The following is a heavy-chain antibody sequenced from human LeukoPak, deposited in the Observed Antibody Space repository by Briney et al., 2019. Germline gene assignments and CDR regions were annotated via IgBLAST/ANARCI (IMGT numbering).Heavy chain of an antibody. CDR2: INHSGST. V-gene: IGHV4-34*01. Sequence: SETLSLTCAVDGGSFSGYYWSWIRQPPGKGLEWIGEINHSGSTNYNPSLKSRVTISVDTSKNEFSLKLSSVTAADTAVYYCARGLININVKRSFDPWGQGTLVTVSS. CDR1: GGSFSGYY. D-gene: IGHD2/OR15-2a*01. J-gene: IGHJ5*02. CDR3: ARGLININVKRSFDP.